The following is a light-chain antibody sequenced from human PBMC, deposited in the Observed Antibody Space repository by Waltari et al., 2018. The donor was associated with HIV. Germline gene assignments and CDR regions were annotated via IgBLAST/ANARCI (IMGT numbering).Light chain of an antibody. CDR2: EVS. V-gene: IGLV2-18*02. Sequence: QSALTQPPSVSGSPGQSVTISCTGTSSDVGSYTRVSWYQQFPGTAPKLLIHEVSNRPSGVPDRFSGSKSGNTASLTISGLQADDEADYYCSSYTTTSTLWVFGGGTKLTVL. CDR1: SSDVGSYTR. CDR3: SSYTTTSTLWV. J-gene: IGLJ3*02.